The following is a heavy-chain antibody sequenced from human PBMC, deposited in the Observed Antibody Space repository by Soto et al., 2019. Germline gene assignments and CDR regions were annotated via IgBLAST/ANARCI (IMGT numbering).Heavy chain of an antibody. V-gene: IGHV3-23*01. CDR1: GFTFSSYA. CDR3: AKGADITMIVVVKPDAFDI. Sequence: EVQLLESGGGLVQPGGSLRLSCAASGFTFSSYAMSWVRQAPGKGLEWVSGISGSGGSTYYADSVKGRFTISRDNSKNTLYLQMNSLRAEDTAVYYCAKGADITMIVVVKPDAFDIWGQGTMVTVSS. J-gene: IGHJ3*02. CDR2: ISGSGGST. D-gene: IGHD3-22*01.